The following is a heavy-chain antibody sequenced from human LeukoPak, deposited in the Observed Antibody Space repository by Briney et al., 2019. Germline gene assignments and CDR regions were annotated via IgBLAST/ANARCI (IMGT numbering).Heavy chain of an antibody. J-gene: IGHJ3*02. Sequence: PSETLSLTCTVSGGSISSSSYYWGWIRQPPGKGLEWIGSIYYSGSTYYNPSLKSRVTISVDTSKNHFSLKLSSVTAADTAVYYCARPLYGYDFWSGYSGDAFDIWGQGTMVTVSS. V-gene: IGHV4-39*02. CDR2: IYYSGST. D-gene: IGHD3-3*01. CDR1: GGSISSSSYY. CDR3: ARPLYGYDFWSGYSGDAFDI.